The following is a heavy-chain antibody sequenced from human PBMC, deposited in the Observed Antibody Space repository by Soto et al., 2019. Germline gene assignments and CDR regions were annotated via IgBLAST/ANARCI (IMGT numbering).Heavy chain of an antibody. CDR3: AKDRNRGVWGYYYYYGMDV. CDR2: ISYDGSNK. D-gene: IGHD3-16*01. V-gene: IGHV3-30*18. Sequence: GGSLRLSCAASGFTFSSYGMHWVRQAPGKGLEWVAVISYDGSNKYYADSVKGRFTISRDNSKNTLYLQMNSLRAEDTAVYYCAKDRNRGVWGYYYYYGMDVWGQGTTVTVSS. CDR1: GFTFSSYG. J-gene: IGHJ6*02.